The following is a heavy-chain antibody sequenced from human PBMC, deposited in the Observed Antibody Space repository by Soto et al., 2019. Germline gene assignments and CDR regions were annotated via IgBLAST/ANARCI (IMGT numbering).Heavy chain of an antibody. J-gene: IGHJ4*02. Sequence: QVQLVQSGAEVKKPGSSVKVSCKASGGTFSSYAISWVRQAPGHGLEWMGGIIPIFGTANYEQKFQGRVTITADESPSTAYMELSSLRSEDTAVYYCASHDDVWSGFSSFDWWGQGTLFTVSS. CDR2: IIPIFGTA. CDR1: GGTFSSYA. V-gene: IGHV1-69*01. D-gene: IGHD3-3*01. CDR3: ASHDDVWSGFSSFDW.